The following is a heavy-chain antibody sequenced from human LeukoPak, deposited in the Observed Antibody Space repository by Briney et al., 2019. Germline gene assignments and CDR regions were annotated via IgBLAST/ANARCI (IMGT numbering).Heavy chain of an antibody. J-gene: IGHJ5*02. CDR2: IDPSDSYI. CDR3: ARLRCSGGYCYSDDP. V-gene: IGHV5-10-1*01. CDR1: GYSFTNYW. Sequence: GESLMISCKGSGYSFTNYWISWVRQMPGKGLEWMGRIDPSDSYINYSPSFRGHVTISSDKSITTAYLQWSSLKASDTAMYYCARLRCSGGYCYSDDPWGQGTLVIVSS. D-gene: IGHD2-15*01.